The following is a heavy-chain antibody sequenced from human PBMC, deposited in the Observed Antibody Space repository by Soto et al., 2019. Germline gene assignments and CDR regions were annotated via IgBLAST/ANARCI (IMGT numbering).Heavy chain of an antibody. CDR3: ARGLSLSEWWFDY. V-gene: IGHV3-53*01. CDR2: IYSDGTT. Sequence: GGSLRLSCAVSGFTVSSNYMNWVRRAPGKGLEWVSVIYSDGTTVYADSVKGRFTISRDSSRNTLYLQMNSLRAEDTAVYYCARGLSLSEWWFDYWGEGTLVTVAS. D-gene: IGHD2-8*01. CDR1: GFTVSSNY. J-gene: IGHJ4*02.